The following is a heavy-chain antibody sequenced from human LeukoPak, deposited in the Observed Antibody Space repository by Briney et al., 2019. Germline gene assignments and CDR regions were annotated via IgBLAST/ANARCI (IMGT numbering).Heavy chain of an antibody. CDR2: IGASGADT. Sequence: GGSLRLSCTASGFTFSTYAMTWVRQAPGKGLDWVSAIGASGADTYYANSAKGRFTVSRDNSKNTLYLQMSSLRADDTAVYFCAKRPRDSSGYYLGAFDGWGQGTTVTVSS. D-gene: IGHD3-22*01. CDR1: GFTFSTYA. V-gene: IGHV3-23*01. CDR3: AKRPRDSSGYYLGAFDG. J-gene: IGHJ3*01.